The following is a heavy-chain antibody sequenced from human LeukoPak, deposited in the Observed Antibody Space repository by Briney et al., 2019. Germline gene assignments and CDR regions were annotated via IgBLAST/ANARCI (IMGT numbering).Heavy chain of an antibody. J-gene: IGHJ4*02. Sequence: SETLSLTCTVSGGSISSSSYYWGWIRQPPGKGLEWIGSIYYSGSTYYNPSLKSRVTISVDTSKNQFSLKLSSVTAADTAVYYCARQEVDTAMVTFFDYWDQGTLVTVSS. CDR1: GGSISSSSYY. D-gene: IGHD5-18*01. CDR2: IYYSGST. CDR3: ARQEVDTAMVTFFDY. V-gene: IGHV4-39*01.